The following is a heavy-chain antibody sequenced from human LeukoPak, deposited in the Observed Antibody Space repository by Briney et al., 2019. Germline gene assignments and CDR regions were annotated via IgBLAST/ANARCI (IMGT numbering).Heavy chain of an antibody. CDR2: ICGSASST. CDR1: GFTFSSYA. Sequence: GGSLGLSCAASGFTFSSYAMSWVRQAPGEGLEWVSAICGSASSTYYADSVKGRFTISRDNAKDTLYLKMNSLRAEDTGVYYCAGHHQAYSRTYWGQGTLVTVSS. J-gene: IGHJ4*02. V-gene: IGHV3-23*01. D-gene: IGHD6-13*01. CDR3: AGHHQAYSRTY.